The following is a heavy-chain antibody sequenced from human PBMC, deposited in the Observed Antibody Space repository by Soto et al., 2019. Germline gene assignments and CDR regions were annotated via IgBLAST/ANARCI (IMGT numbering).Heavy chain of an antibody. Sequence: PGGSLRLSCTASGFTFGDYAMSWFRQAPGKGLEWVGFIRSKAYGGTTEYAASVKGRFTISRDDSKSIAYLQMNSLKTEDTAVYYCTRALYYDFWSGHRVYGMDVWGQGTTVTVSS. D-gene: IGHD3-3*01. CDR3: TRALYYDFWSGHRVYGMDV. CDR2: IRSKAYGGTT. J-gene: IGHJ6*02. V-gene: IGHV3-49*03. CDR1: GFTFGDYA.